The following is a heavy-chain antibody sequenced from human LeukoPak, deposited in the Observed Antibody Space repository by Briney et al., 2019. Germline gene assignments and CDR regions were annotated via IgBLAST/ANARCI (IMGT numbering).Heavy chain of an antibody. J-gene: IGHJ4*02. CDR2: INHSGST. D-gene: IGHD2-21*01. CDR1: GGSFSGYY. CDR3: AREETKLRGLDY. V-gene: IGHV4-34*01. Sequence: SETLSLTCAVYGGSFSGYYWSWIRQPPGNGLEWIGEINHSGSTNYNPSLKSRVTISVDTSKNQFSLKLSSVTAADTAVYYCAREETKLRGLDYWGQGTLVTVSS.